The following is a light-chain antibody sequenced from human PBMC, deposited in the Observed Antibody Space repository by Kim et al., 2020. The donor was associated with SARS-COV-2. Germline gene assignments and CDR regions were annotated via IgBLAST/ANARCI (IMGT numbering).Light chain of an antibody. V-gene: IGKV1-39*01. CDR1: QSINTS. CDR3: QQRHTAPLRT. J-gene: IGKJ4*01. Sequence: DIQMTQSPSSLAASVGDRVTIACRASQSINTSLKWYQQKPGKAPKLLIYAASTLQSGVPSRFSGSGSGTDFTLTISSLQPEDIATYYCQQRHTAPLRTFGGGTKLEI. CDR2: AAS.